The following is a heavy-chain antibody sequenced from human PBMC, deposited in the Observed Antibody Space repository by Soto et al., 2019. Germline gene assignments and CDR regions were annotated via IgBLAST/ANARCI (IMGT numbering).Heavy chain of an antibody. Sequence: QVQLVQSGAEVKKPGSSVKVSCKASGGTFSSYAISWVRQAPGQGLEWMGGIIPIFGTANYAQKFQGRVTTTADESTSTAYLWLCSLRSEDAAVYYCAIGRIVGATISGFDYWGQGTLVTVSS. CDR2: IIPIFGTA. J-gene: IGHJ4*02. CDR1: GGTFSSYA. V-gene: IGHV1-69*12. CDR3: AIGRIVGATISGFDY. D-gene: IGHD1-26*01.